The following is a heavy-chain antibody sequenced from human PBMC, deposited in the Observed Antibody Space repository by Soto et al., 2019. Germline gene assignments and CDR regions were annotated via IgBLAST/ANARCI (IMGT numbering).Heavy chain of an antibody. V-gene: IGHV1-24*01. CDR3: ATEGALPNEYGGKGDY. D-gene: IGHD4-17*01. J-gene: IGHJ4*02. Sequence: ASVKVSCKVSGYTLTELSMHWVRQAPGKGLEWMGGFDPEDGETIYAQKFQGRVTMTEDTSTDTAYMELSSLRSEDTAVYYCATEGALPNEYGGKGDYWGQGNLVTVYS. CDR2: FDPEDGET. CDR1: GYTLTELS.